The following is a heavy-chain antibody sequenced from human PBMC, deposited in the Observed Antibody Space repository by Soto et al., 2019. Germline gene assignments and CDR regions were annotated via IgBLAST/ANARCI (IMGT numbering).Heavy chain of an antibody. CDR1: GFTFRGDA. V-gene: IGHV3-23*01. CDR2: ISGSGEMT. Sequence: GGSLRLSCAASGFTFRGDAMSWVRQAPGKGLEWVSSISGSGEMTHYAESVKGRFTISRDNSKNTLYLQMERLRAEDTDLYYCARSAMTYKWNDWGQGTLVTVSS. CDR3: ARSAMTYKWND. J-gene: IGHJ4*02. D-gene: IGHD1-1*01.